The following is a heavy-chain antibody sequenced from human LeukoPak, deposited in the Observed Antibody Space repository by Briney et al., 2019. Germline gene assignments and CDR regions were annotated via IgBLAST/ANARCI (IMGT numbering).Heavy chain of an antibody. CDR2: ISYSGDVK. J-gene: IGHJ4*02. CDR1: VYTFRHCG. CDR3: AKSVGEERDLAYCGGDCYRFDY. D-gene: IGHD2-21*02. V-gene: IGHV3-30*18. Sequence: GGSLRLSCTACVYTFRHCGVHWARRAPGKAREWLSVISYSGDVKFYADSVKGRFTISRDIPKNTVYLKKNSLRAEGRAVCYCAKSVGEERDLAYCGGDCYRFDYWGQGTLVTVSS.